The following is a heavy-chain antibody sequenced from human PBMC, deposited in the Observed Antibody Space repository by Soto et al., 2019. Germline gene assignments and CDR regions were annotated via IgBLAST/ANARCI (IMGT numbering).Heavy chain of an antibody. CDR3: AGSLPGVASRYHCDY. Sequence: QVQLVESGGGVVQPGRSLRLSCVTSGFAFSNYGMHWVRQARGKGLEWVALIWYDGRNKYYADSVKGRFTISRDNSKKTLYLQVDSLRADDTAGYYCAGSLPGVASRYHCDYWGQGTLVTVSS. D-gene: IGHD2-2*01. J-gene: IGHJ4*02. CDR1: GFAFSNYG. V-gene: IGHV3-33*01. CDR2: IWYDGRNK.